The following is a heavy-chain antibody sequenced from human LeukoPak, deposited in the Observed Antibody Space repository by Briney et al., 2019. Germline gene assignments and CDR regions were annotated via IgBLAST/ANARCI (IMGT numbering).Heavy chain of an antibody. CDR1: GFTVSSNY. D-gene: IGHD1-26*01. J-gene: IGHJ4*02. Sequence: PGGSLRLSCAASGFTVSSNYMSWVRQAPGKGLEWVSVIYSGGSTYYADSVKGRFTISRDNSKNTLYLQMNSLRVEDTAVYYCARGNRSGTSCHTSYWGQGTLVTV. CDR3: ARGNRSGTSCHTSY. V-gene: IGHV3-66*01. CDR2: IYSGGST.